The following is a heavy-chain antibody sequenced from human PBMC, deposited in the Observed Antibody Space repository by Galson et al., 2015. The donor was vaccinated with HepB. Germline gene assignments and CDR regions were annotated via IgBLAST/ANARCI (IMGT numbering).Heavy chain of an antibody. CDR1: GYTFNTND. V-gene: IGHV1-18*04. Sequence: SCKASGYTFNTNDITWLRQAPGQGLEWMGWISAYNGNTNYAQKVQGRVTMTTDTSTSTAYMELRSLTSDDTAVYYCARGGYDFDYWGQGTLVTVSS. CDR2: ISAYNGNT. CDR3: ARGGYDFDY. D-gene: IGHD2-15*01. J-gene: IGHJ4*02.